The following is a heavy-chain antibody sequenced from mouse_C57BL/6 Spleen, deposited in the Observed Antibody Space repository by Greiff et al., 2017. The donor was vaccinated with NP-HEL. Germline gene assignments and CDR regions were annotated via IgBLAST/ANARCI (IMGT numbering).Heavy chain of an antibody. CDR3: ARRLYYGNYGYFDV. J-gene: IGHJ1*03. D-gene: IGHD2-1*01. CDR2: IYPGSGST. V-gene: IGHV1-55*01. CDR1: GYTFTSYW. Sequence: QVQLQQPGAELVKPGASVKMSCKASGYTFTSYWITWVKQRPGQGLEWIGDIYPGSGSTNYNEKFKSKATLTVDTSSSTAYMQLSSLTSEDSAVYYCARRLYYGNYGYFDVWGTGTTVTVSS.